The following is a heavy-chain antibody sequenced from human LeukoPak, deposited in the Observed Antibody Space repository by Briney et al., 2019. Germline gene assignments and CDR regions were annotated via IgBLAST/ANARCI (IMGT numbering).Heavy chain of an antibody. J-gene: IGHJ6*02. Sequence: SETLSLTRTVSGGSLSSHYWSWIRQPPGKGLEWVGDIYYSGSTNYNPSLKSRVTISVDTSKNQFSLKMTSVTAADTAAYYCARYSRRGYSYYDGLDVWGQGTTVTVSS. CDR3: ARYSRRGYSYYDGLDV. D-gene: IGHD3-22*01. CDR1: GGSLSSHY. V-gene: IGHV4-59*11. CDR2: IYYSGST.